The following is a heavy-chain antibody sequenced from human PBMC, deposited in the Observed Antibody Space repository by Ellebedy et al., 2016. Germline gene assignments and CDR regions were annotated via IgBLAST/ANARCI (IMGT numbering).Heavy chain of an antibody. CDR3: ARDGQLWQYAFDI. Sequence: GGSLRLSCAASGFTFSSYAMHWVRQAPGKGLEWVAVISYDGSNKYYADSVKGRFTISRDNSKNTLYLQMNSLRAEDTAVYYCARDGQLWQYAFDIWGQGTMVTVSS. D-gene: IGHD5-18*01. J-gene: IGHJ3*02. CDR2: ISYDGSNK. CDR1: GFTFSSYA. V-gene: IGHV3-30-3*01.